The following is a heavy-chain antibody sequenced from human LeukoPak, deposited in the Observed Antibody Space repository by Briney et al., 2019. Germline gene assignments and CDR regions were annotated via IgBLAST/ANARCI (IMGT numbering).Heavy chain of an antibody. CDR3: AKDRMIVVVITSDYFDY. CDR1: GFTFSSYA. Sequence: GGYLRLSCAASGFTFSSYAMSWVRQAPGKGLEWVSAISGSGGSTYYADSVKGRFTISRDNSKNTLYLQMNSLRADDTAVYYCAKDRMIVVVITSDYFDYWGQGTLVTVSS. J-gene: IGHJ4*02. V-gene: IGHV3-23*01. D-gene: IGHD3-22*01. CDR2: ISGSGGST.